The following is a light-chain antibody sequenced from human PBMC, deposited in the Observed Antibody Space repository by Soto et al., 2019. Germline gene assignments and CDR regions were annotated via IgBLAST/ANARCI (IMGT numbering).Light chain of an antibody. CDR3: QQYNSYSWT. J-gene: IGKJ1*01. V-gene: IGKV1-5*01. CDR2: DAS. CDR1: QDISNY. Sequence: DIQMTQSPSSLSASVGDRVTITCQASQDISNYLNWYQQKPVKAPKLLIYDASSLESGVPSRFSGSGSGTEFTLTISSLQPDDFATYYCQQYNSYSWTFGQGTKVDIK.